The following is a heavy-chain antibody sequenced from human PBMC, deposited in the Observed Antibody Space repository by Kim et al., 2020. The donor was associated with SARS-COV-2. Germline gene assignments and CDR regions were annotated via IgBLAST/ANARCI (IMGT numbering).Heavy chain of an antibody. CDR1: GGSISSYH. D-gene: IGHD2-21*02. V-gene: IGHV4-59*01. J-gene: IGHJ4*01. CDR2: GNYSWSS. CDR3: ACVSTVCCSDCCYF. Sequence: SETLSLTCTVSGGSISSYHCCWIRQPPGQGQEWVWHGNYSWSSNYCSSLNSKVRILVDTSKNKFSLSLNLVTAADTAVDFCACVSTVCCSDCCYF.